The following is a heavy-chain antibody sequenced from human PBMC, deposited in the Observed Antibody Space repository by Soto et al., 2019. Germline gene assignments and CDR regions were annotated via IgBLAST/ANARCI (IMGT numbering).Heavy chain of an antibody. CDR2: IYSSGST. CDR1: GFTVSSNY. J-gene: IGHJ4*02. Sequence: GGSLRLSCAASGFTVSSNYMSWVRQAPGKGLEWVSVIYSSGSTYYADSVKGRFTTSRDNSKNTLYLQMNSLRAEDTAVYYCARAMITFGGVMNNFDYWGQGTLVTVSS. D-gene: IGHD3-16*01. V-gene: IGHV3-66*01. CDR3: ARAMITFGGVMNNFDY.